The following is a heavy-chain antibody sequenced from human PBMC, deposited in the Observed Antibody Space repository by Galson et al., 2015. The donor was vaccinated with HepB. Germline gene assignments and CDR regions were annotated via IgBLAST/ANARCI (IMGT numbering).Heavy chain of an antibody. CDR2: IYYRGST. V-gene: IGHV4-59*08. J-gene: IGHJ6*02. CDR3: ASTYYDILSGYNYYGLDV. Sequence: TLSLTCTVSGGSISSYYWTWIRQSPGKGLEWIGYIYYRGSTNYNPSLKSRATISVDTSKNQFSLKLSSVTAADTAVYYCASTYYDILSGYNYYGLDVWGQGTTVTVSS. D-gene: IGHD3-9*01. CDR1: GGSISSYY.